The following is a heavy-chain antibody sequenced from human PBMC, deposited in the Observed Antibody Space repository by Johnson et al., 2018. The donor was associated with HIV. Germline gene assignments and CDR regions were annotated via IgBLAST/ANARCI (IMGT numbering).Heavy chain of an antibody. CDR3: AREEVNDILTRGDAFDI. CDR1: GFTFSSYW. D-gene: IGHD3-9*01. V-gene: IGHV3-7*05. Sequence: VQLVESGGGLVQPGGSLRLSCAASGFTFSSYWMSWVRQAPGKGLEWVANIKQDGSEKYYVDSVKGRFTISRDNAKNSLYLQMNSLRAEDTALYYCAREEVNDILTRGDAFDIWGQGTFVTVSS. J-gene: IGHJ3*02. CDR2: IKQDGSEK.